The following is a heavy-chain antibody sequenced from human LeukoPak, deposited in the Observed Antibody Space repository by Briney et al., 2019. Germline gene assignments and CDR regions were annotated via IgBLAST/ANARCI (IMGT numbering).Heavy chain of an antibody. D-gene: IGHD6-19*01. CDR1: GYSISSGYY. CDR3: ARFAQWPKYYFDY. Sequence: PSETLSLTCTVSGYSISSGYYWGRIRQPPGKGLEWIGSIYHSGSTCYNPSLKSRVTISVDTSKNQFSLKLSSVTAADTAVYYCARFAQWPKYYFDYWGQGTLVTVSS. V-gene: IGHV4-38-2*02. CDR2: IYHSGST. J-gene: IGHJ4*02.